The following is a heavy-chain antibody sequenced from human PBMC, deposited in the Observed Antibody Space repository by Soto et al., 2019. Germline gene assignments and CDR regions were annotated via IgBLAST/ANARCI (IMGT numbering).Heavy chain of an antibody. J-gene: IGHJ4*02. D-gene: IGHD3-22*01. CDR3: AHVPLPGLFATY. V-gene: IGHV2-5*02. CDR1: GFSLSTSGVG. Sequence: QITLKESGPTLVKPTQTLTLTCTFSGFSLSTSGVGVGWIRQPPGKALEWRALIYWDDDKRYSPSLKSRLTITKDTSKNQVVLTMTNMDPVDTATYYCAHVPLPGLFATYWGQGTLVTVSS. CDR2: IYWDDDK.